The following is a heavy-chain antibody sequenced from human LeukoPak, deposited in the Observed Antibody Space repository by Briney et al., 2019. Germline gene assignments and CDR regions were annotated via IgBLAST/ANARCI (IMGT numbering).Heavy chain of an antibody. J-gene: IGHJ1*01. V-gene: IGHV3-23*01. Sequence: TGGSLRLSCAASGFTFGSYAMSWVRQAPGKGLEWVSAISGSGGSTYYADSVKGRFTISRDNSKNTLYLQMNSLRAEDTALYYCASNLPTGTPYAEYFHHWGQGTLVTVSS. CDR1: GFTFGSYA. CDR3: ASNLPTGTPYAEYFHH. D-gene: IGHD1-14*01. CDR2: ISGSGGST.